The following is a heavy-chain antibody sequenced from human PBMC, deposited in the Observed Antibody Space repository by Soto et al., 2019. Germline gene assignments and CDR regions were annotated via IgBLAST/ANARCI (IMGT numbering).Heavy chain of an antibody. J-gene: IGHJ6*03. CDR1: GGTFSSYT. V-gene: IGHV1-69*02. Sequence: GASVKVSCKASGGTFSSYTISWVRQAPGQGLEWMGRIIPILGIANYAQKFQGRVTITADKSTSTAYMELSSLRSEDTAVYYCARGRGMGGSTQYYYYYYYMDVWGKGTTVTVSS. CDR2: IIPILGIA. CDR3: ARGRGMGGSTQYYYYYYYMDV. D-gene: IGHD1-26*01.